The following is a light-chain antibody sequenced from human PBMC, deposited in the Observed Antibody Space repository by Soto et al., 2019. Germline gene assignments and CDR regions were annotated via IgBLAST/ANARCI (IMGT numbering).Light chain of an antibody. CDR1: QSVSSY. CDR3: QQYNNWPPIT. Sequence: EIVMTQYPATLSVSPGGRATLSCRASQSVSSYLAWYQQKPGQAPRLLIYGASTRATGIPATFSGSGSGTEFTLTISSLQSEDSAVYYCQQYNNWPPITFGQGTRLEIK. J-gene: IGKJ5*01. V-gene: IGKV3-15*01. CDR2: GAS.